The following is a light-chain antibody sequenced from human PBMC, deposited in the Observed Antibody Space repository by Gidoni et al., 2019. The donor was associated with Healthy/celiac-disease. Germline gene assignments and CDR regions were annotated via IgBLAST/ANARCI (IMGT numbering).Light chain of an antibody. CDR3: QQRSNWPPSWT. Sequence: EIVLTPSPATLSLSPGARATLSCRASQSVSSYLAWYQQKPGQAPRLLIYDASNRATGIPARFSGSGSGTDFTLTISSLEPEDFAVYYCQQRSNWPPSWTFGQGTKVEIK. CDR1: QSVSSY. CDR2: DAS. J-gene: IGKJ1*01. V-gene: IGKV3-11*01.